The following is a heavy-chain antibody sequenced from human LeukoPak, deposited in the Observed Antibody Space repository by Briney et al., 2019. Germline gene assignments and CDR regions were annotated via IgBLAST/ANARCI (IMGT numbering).Heavy chain of an antibody. CDR1: GYTFTSNG. CDR2: ISAYNGNK. Sequence: ASVKVSCKASGYTFTSNGISWVRQAPGQGLEWMGWISAYNGNKDYAQKFQGRVTMTTDTSTSTAYMELRNLRSGDTAIYSCATTPGYYSAWRYAFEVWGQGTMVTVSS. V-gene: IGHV1-18*01. D-gene: IGHD6-25*01. CDR3: ATTPGYYSAWRYAFEV. J-gene: IGHJ3*01.